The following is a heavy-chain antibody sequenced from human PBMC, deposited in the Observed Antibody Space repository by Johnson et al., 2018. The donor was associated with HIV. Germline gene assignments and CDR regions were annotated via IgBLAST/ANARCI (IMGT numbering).Heavy chain of an antibody. CDR3: ARDLGGSYACLDAFGI. Sequence: QVQLVESGGGLVKPGGSLRLSCASSGFTFSDYYMSWIRQAPGKGLEWVSYISSSGSTIYYADSVKGRFTISRDNAKNSLYLQMNSLGAEDTTGYYWARDLGGSYACLDAFGIWGQGKMVTFAS. CDR1: GFTFSDYY. CDR2: ISSSGSTI. D-gene: IGHD1-26*01. J-gene: IGHJ3*02. V-gene: IGHV3-11*04.